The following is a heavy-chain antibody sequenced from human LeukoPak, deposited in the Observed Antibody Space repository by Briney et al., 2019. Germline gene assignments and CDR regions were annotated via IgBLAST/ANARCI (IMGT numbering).Heavy chain of an antibody. CDR3: YGSGD. D-gene: IGHD3-10*01. Sequence: GGSLRLSCAASGFTFSSFAMSWVRQAPGKGLEWVSAISGSGATTYYADSVKGRFTISRDNSKNTLYLQMNSLRAEDTAVHYSYGSGDWGQGTLVTVSS. V-gene: IGHV3-23*01. CDR2: ISGSGATT. J-gene: IGHJ4*02. CDR1: GFTFSSFA.